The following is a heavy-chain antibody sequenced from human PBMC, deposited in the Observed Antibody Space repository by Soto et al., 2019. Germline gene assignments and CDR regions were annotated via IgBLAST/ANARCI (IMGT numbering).Heavy chain of an antibody. CDR3: ASPHLGDSSGTIFDY. V-gene: IGHV3-30-3*01. D-gene: IGHD3-22*01. Sequence: QVQLVESGGGVVQPGRSLRLSCAASGFTFSSYAMHWVRQAPGKGLEWVAVISYDGSNKYYADSVKGRFTISRDNSKNTLYLQMNSLRAEDTAVYYCASPHLGDSSGTIFDYWGQGTLVTVSS. J-gene: IGHJ4*02. CDR2: ISYDGSNK. CDR1: GFTFSSYA.